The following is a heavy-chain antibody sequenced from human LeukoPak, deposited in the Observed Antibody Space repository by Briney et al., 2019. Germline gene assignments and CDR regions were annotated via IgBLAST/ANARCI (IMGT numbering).Heavy chain of an antibody. CDR1: GGSISSYY. CDR3: ARAIGSSWYGGWFDP. V-gene: IGHV4-59*12. CDR2: IYYSGST. D-gene: IGHD6-13*01. J-gene: IGHJ5*02. Sequence: SETLSLTCTVSGGSISSYYWSWIRQPPGKGLEWIGYIYYSGSTNYNPSLKSRVTISVDTSKNQFSLKLSSVTAADTAVYYCARAIGSSWYGGWFDPWGQGTLVTVSS.